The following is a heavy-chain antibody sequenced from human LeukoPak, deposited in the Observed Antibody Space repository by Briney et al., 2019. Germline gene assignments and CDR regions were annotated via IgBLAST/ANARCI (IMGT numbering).Heavy chain of an antibody. CDR3: ARDQGLRLEWGAKFDI. CDR1: GYTFTSYD. CDR2: MNPNSGNT. Sequence: ASVKVSCMASGYTFTSYDINWVRQATGQGLEWMGWMNPNSGNTGYAQKFQGRVTITRNTSISTAYMELSSLRSEDTAVYYCARDQGLRLEWGAKFDIWGQGTMVTVSS. V-gene: IGHV1-8*03. J-gene: IGHJ3*02. D-gene: IGHD6-25*01.